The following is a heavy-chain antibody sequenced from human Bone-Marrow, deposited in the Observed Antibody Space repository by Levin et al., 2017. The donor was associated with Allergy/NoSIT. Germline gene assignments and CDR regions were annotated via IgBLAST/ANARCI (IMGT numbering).Heavy chain of an antibody. D-gene: IGHD2-21*01. J-gene: IGHJ4*02. V-gene: IGHV1-2*06. CDR3: ARAWGAYCGGDCGASFDY. CDR2: INPNSGDT. Sequence: ASVKVSCQASGYTFNVYHMHWVRQAPGQGLEWMGRINPNSGDTFYAQKFQGRVTMTRDTSISTAYMELSSLRSDDTAVYYCARAWGAYCGGDCGASFDYWGQGTLVTVSS. CDR1: GYTFNVYH.